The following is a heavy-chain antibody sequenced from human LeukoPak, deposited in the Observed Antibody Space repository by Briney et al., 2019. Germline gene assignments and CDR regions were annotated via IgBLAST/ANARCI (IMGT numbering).Heavy chain of an antibody. J-gene: IGHJ4*02. V-gene: IGHV3-48*01. Sequence: GGSLRLSCAASGFTFSTCSMNWVRQAPGKGLEWVSFISSSGSTIFYADSVKGRFTISRDNAKNSLYLQMNSLRAEDTAVYYCARDDSTSSYFDYWGQGTLVTVSS. CDR3: ARDDSTSSYFDY. D-gene: IGHD6-6*01. CDR1: GFTFSTCS. CDR2: ISSSGSTI.